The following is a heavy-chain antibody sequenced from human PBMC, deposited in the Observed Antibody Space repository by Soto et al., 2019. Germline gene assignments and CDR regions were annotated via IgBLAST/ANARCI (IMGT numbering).Heavy chain of an antibody. J-gene: IGHJ4*02. CDR3: ARDPYSSTTVTIMDD. V-gene: IGHV3-48*02. CDR2: ISHKSSAI. CDR1: GFTFSNYA. Sequence: EVQLVESGGGLVQPGGSLRLSCAASGFTFSNYAMNWVRQATGKGLEWVSYISHKSSAIYHADSVKGRFTISRDNAKNSLYLQMNSLRDEDTAVYYCARDPYSSTTVTIMDDWGQGTLVTCSS. D-gene: IGHD4-17*01.